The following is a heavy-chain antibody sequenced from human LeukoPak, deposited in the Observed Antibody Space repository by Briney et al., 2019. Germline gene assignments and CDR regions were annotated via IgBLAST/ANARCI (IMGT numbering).Heavy chain of an antibody. Sequence: SDTLSLTCAVSGYSITSSSWWGWIRQPPGKGLEWIGYIYHSGTTYYNPSLQSRVAMSVDTSKNQFSLKLSSVTAVDTAVYYCARKENVYYYFDYWGQGTLVTVSS. D-gene: IGHD3-10*01. V-gene: IGHV4-28*01. CDR3: ARKENVYYYFDY. CDR1: GYSITSSSW. J-gene: IGHJ4*02. CDR2: IYHSGTT.